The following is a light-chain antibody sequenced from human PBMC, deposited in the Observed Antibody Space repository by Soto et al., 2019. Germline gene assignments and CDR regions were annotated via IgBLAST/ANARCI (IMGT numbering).Light chain of an antibody. CDR1: QSISDT. Sequence: EIVMTQSPATLSVSPGGRATLSCRASQSISDTLAWYQQKPGKAPRLLIHGASTRAPGFPARFSGSGSGTEFTLTISSLQSEDFAVYYCQQYDNWPWTFGQGTKVEIK. V-gene: IGKV3-15*01. CDR2: GAS. CDR3: QQYDNWPWT. J-gene: IGKJ1*01.